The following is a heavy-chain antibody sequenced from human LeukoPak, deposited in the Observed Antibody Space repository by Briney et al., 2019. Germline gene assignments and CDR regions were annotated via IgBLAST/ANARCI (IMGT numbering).Heavy chain of an antibody. CDR2: IYYSGST. CDR1: GGSISNYY. CDR3: ARYNRHFDY. Sequence: SETLSLTCTVSGGSISNYYWSWFRQPPGKGLEWIGSIYYSGSTYYNPSLKSRVTISVDTSKNHFSLKVSSVTAADTAVYYCARYNRHFDYWGQGTMVTVSS. J-gene: IGHJ4*02. V-gene: IGHV4-39*02. D-gene: IGHD1-1*01.